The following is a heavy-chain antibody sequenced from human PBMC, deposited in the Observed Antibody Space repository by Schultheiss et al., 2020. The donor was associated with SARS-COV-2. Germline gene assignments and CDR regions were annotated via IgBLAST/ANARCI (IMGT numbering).Heavy chain of an antibody. D-gene: IGHD4-11*01. J-gene: IGHJ3*02. CDR2: LHYSGDT. V-gene: IGHV4-59*08. CDR1: GDSITTYY. CDR3: ARAPLETVTSDDAFDI. Sequence: SETLSLTCTVSGDSITTYYWSWFRQPPGKGLEWIGYLHYSGDTNSNPSLKSRVTISVDTSKNQFSLKLTSVIAADTAVYYCARAPLETVTSDDAFDIWGQGTMVTVSS.